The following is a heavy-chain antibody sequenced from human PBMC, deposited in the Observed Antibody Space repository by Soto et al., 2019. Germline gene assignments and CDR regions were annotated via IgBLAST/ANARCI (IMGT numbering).Heavy chain of an antibody. Sequence: GGSLRLSFVVSGLTFSDYGFHWVRQAPGKGLDWVAAISYDGSFVYYADSVRGRFTISRDNPRNTLDLQMNTLRHEDTAVYYCAKERGRNRNFAMDVWGQGTSVTVSS. D-gene: IGHD1-1*01. CDR2: ISYDGSFV. CDR1: GLTFSDYG. J-gene: IGHJ6*02. CDR3: AKERGRNRNFAMDV. V-gene: IGHV3-30*18.